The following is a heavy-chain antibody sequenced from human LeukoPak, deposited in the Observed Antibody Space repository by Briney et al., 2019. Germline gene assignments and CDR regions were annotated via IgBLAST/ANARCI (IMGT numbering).Heavy chain of an antibody. V-gene: IGHV4-39*07. CDR3: ARGERAMVRGADDAFDI. Sequence: SETLSLTCTVSGGSISSSSYYWGWIRQPPGKGLEWIGSIYYSGSTYYNPSLKSRVTISVDTSKNQFSLKLSSVTAADTAVYYCARGERAMVRGADDAFDIWGQGTMVTVSS. D-gene: IGHD3-10*01. CDR1: GGSISSSSYY. J-gene: IGHJ3*02. CDR2: IYYSGST.